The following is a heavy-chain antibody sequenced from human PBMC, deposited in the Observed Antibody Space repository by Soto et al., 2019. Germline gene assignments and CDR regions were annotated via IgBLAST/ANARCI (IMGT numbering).Heavy chain of an antibody. Sequence: LRLSCAASGFTFSGSAMHWVRQAPGKGLEWVANIKQDGTEKYYVDSVKGRFTISKDNAKNSLYLQMDNLRAEDTALYYCARESHAHFDYWGQGTLVTVSS. CDR1: GFTFSGSA. V-gene: IGHV3-7*01. J-gene: IGHJ4*02. CDR2: IKQDGTEK. CDR3: ARESHAHFDY.